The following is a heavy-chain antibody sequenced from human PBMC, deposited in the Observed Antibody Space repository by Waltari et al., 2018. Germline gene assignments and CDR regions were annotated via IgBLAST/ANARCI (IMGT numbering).Heavy chain of an antibody. CDR1: GFTFSSYE. V-gene: IGHV3-48*03. CDR3: ARAKYCSTTSCFNYGLDV. CDR2: ISSSCSTK. J-gene: IGHJ6*02. Sequence: EVQLVESGGGLVQPGGSLRLSCAASGFTFSSYEMNWVRQAPGKGLEWVSYISSSCSTKYNAYPVKGRFTISRDNAKKSLYLQMNSLRAEDTAVYYCARAKYCSTTSCFNYGLDVWGQGTTVTVSS. D-gene: IGHD2-2*01.